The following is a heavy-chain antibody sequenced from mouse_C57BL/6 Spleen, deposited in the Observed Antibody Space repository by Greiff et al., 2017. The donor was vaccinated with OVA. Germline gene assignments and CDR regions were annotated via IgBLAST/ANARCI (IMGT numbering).Heavy chain of an antibody. CDR3: ARKRGLGSSGYYGV. V-gene: IGHV1-55*01. D-gene: IGHD1-1*01. Sequence: QVQLQQPGAELVKPGASVKMSCKASGYTFTSYWITWVKQRPGQGLEWIGDIYPGSGSTNYNEKFKSKATLTVATHSSTASSQLSSLTSEDSAVDYCARKRGLGSSGYYGVWGTGVTVTVSS. J-gene: IGHJ1*03. CDR2: IYPGSGST. CDR1: GYTFTSYW.